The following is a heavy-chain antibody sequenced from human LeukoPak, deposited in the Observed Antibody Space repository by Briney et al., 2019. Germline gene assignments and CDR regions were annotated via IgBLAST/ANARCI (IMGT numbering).Heavy chain of an antibody. CDR3: ANPLYGDYAPSPHS. Sequence: GGSLRLSCAGSGFIFSDYVISWVRQAPGKGLEWVAGISGSGSGGTTYYADSVKGRFTISRDNSKNTLYLQMSSLRAEDTALYNWANPLYGDYAPSPHSWAKGTLVPVPS. CDR1: GFIFSDYV. J-gene: IGHJ4*02. V-gene: IGHV3-23*01. D-gene: IGHD4-17*01. CDR2: ISGSGSGGTT.